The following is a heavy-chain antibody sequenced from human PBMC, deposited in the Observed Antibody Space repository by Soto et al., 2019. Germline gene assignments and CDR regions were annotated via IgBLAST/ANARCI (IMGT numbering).Heavy chain of an antibody. Sequence: ASETLSLTCAVSGASINSSDWWNWVRQPPGKGLEWIGDMHHGGFTHYNPSLKSRLTISLDMSKNQFTLQLTSVTAEDTAVYYCATSYGNAWYTYWGQGTQVTVSS. CDR2: MHHGGFT. D-gene: IGHD6-13*01. V-gene: IGHV4-4*02. J-gene: IGHJ4*02. CDR3: ATSYGNAWYTY. CDR1: GASINSSDW.